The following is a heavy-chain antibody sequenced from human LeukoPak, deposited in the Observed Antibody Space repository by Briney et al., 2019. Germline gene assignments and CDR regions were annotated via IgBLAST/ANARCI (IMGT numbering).Heavy chain of an antibody. CDR3: ARHGGGGRVPPDY. J-gene: IGHJ4*02. Sequence: KSSETLSLTCTVSVGSISSSSNYWGWIRQPPGKGPEWIASFYYTHATYHNPSLKSRVTISVDTSKNQFSLKLSSVTAADPAVYYCARHGGGGRVPPDYWGQGTLVTVSS. CDR2: FYYTHAT. CDR1: VGSISSSSNY. D-gene: IGHD3-16*01. V-gene: IGHV4-39*01.